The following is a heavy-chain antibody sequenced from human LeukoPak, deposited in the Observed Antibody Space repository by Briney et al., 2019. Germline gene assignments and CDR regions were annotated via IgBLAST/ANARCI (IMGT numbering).Heavy chain of an antibody. V-gene: IGHV3-11*01. CDR2: ISSSGSTI. J-gene: IGHJ4*02. CDR3: AKGSLGSWYYFDY. D-gene: IGHD6-13*01. Sequence: PGGSLRLSCAASGFTFSDYYMSWIRQAPGKGLEWVSYISSSGSTIYYADSVKGRFTISRDNAKNSLYLQMNSLRDEDTAVYYCAKGSLGSWYYFDYWGQGTLVTVSS. CDR1: GFTFSDYY.